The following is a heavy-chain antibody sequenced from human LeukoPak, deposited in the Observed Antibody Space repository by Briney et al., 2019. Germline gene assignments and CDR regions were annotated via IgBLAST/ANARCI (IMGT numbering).Heavy chain of an antibody. D-gene: IGHD6-13*01. CDR1: GFTFSSYS. CDR2: ISSSSSYI. J-gene: IGHJ5*02. Sequence: GGSLRLSCAASGFTFSSYSVNWVRQAPGKGLEWVSSISSSSSYIYYADSVKGRFTISRDNAKNSLYLQMNSLRAEDTAVYYCARDLYSKASRFDPWGQGTLVTVSS. CDR3: ARDLYSKASRFDP. V-gene: IGHV3-21*01.